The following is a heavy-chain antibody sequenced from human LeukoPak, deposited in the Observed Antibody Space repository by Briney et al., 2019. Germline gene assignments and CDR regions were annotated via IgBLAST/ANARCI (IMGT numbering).Heavy chain of an antibody. CDR2: INPNSGGT. D-gene: IGHD3-16*01. CDR3: ARSPYSGGCFDY. J-gene: IGHJ4*02. CDR1: GYTFTGYY. Sequence: ASVKVSCKASGYTFTGYYMHWVRQAPGQVLEWMGWINPNSGGTNYAQKFQGRVTMTRDTSISTAYMELSRLRSDDTAVYYRARSPYSGGCFDYWGQGTLVTVSS. V-gene: IGHV1-2*02.